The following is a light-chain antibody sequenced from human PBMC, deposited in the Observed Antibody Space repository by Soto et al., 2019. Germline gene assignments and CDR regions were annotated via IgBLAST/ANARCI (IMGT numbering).Light chain of an antibody. CDR3: QQRINWPLT. CDR1: QSVSSY. Sequence: EIVLTQSPATLSLSPGERATLSCRASQSVSSYLAWYQQKPGQAPRLLIYDASNRATGIPARFSGSGSGTDLTLTISSLEPEDFAGYYCQQRINWPLTFGGGTKVEIK. CDR2: DAS. J-gene: IGKJ4*01. V-gene: IGKV3-11*01.